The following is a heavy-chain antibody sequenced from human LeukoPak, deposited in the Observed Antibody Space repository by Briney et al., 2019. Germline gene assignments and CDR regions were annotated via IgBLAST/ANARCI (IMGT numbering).Heavy chain of an antibody. CDR2: FDPEDGET. J-gene: IGHJ5*02. V-gene: IGHV1-24*01. Sequence: ASVKVSCKVPGYTLTELSMHWVRQAPGKGLEWMGGFDPEDGETIYAQKFQGRVTVTEDTSTDTAYMELSSLRSEDTAVYYCATRAWAHFDWLLSWGQGTLVTVSS. CDR1: GYTLTELS. D-gene: IGHD3-9*01. CDR3: ATRAWAHFDWLLS.